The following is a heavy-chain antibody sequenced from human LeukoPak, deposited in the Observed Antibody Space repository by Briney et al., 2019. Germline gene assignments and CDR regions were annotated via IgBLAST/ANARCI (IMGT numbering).Heavy chain of an antibody. CDR3: ARGPRADYYYGMDV. Sequence: ASVKVSCKASGYTFTGYYLHWVRQAPGQGLEWMGWINPNSGGTNYAQKFQGRVTMTRDTSISTAYMELNRLRSDDTAVYYCARGPRADYYYGMDVWGQGTTVTVSS. CDR2: INPNSGGT. J-gene: IGHJ6*02. CDR1: GYTFTGYY. V-gene: IGHV1-2*02.